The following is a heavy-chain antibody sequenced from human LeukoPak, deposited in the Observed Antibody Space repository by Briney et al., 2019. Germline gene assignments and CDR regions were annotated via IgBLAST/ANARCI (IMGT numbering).Heavy chain of an antibody. D-gene: IGHD2-2*01. J-gene: IGHJ3*02. Sequence: SETLSLTCTVSGYSISSGYYWGWIRQPPGKGLEWIGSIYHSGSTYYNPSLKSRVTISVDTSKNQFSLKLSSVTAADTAVYYCARYYGWSSKFDAFDIWGQGTMVTVSS. V-gene: IGHV4-38-2*02. CDR1: GYSISSGYY. CDR3: ARYYGWSSKFDAFDI. CDR2: IYHSGST.